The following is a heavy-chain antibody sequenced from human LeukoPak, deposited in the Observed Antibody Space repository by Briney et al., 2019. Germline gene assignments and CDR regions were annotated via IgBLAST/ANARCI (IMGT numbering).Heavy chain of an antibody. CDR1: GYTFTGYY. V-gene: IGHV1-2*02. CDR3: ARAPGYGDYAFHY. Sequence: ASVKVSCKASGYTFTGYYMHWVRQAPGQGLEWMGWINPNSGGTNYAQKSQGRVTMTRDTSISTAYMELSRLRSDDMAVYYCARAPGYGDYAFHYWGQGTLVTVSS. D-gene: IGHD4-17*01. CDR2: INPNSGGT. J-gene: IGHJ4*02.